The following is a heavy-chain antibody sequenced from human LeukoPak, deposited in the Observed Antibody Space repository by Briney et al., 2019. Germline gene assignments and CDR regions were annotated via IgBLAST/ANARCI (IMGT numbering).Heavy chain of an antibody. CDR1: GFTFSSYW. Sequence: PGGSLRLSCAASGFTFSSYWMSWVRQAPGKGLEWVANIKQDGSEKYYVDSVKGRFTISRDNAKNSLYLQMNSLRAEDTAVYYCARDRGIDLAYYFDYWGQGTLVTVSS. V-gene: IGHV3-7*01. D-gene: IGHD3-10*01. CDR2: IKQDGSEK. CDR3: ARDRGIDLAYYFDY. J-gene: IGHJ4*02.